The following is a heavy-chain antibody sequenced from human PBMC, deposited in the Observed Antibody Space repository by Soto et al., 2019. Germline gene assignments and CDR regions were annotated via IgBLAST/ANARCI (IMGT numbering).Heavy chain of an antibody. D-gene: IGHD5-18*01. CDR3: ARMASFGSLNWFGP. CDR2: MNPGSGDT. J-gene: IGHJ5*02. Sequence: ASVKVSCKASGYIFTNNDVSWVRQATGQGLEWMGWMNPGSGDTGYAQKFQGRVTMTRNISIATAYVELSSLRADDTAIYYCARMASFGSLNWFGPWGQGTLVTVSS. CDR1: GYIFTNND. V-gene: IGHV1-8*01.